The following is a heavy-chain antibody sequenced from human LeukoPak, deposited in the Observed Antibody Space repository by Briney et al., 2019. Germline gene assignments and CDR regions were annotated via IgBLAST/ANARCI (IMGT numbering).Heavy chain of an antibody. V-gene: IGHV1-69*13. CDR3: ARGRSRYFDWLGDYDAFDI. CDR2: IIPIFGTA. J-gene: IGHJ3*02. Sequence: ASVKVSCKASGGTFSSYAISWVRQAPGQGLEWMGGIIPIFGTANYAQKFQGRVTITADESTSTAYMELSSLRSEDTAVYYCARGRSRYFDWLGDYDAFDIWGQGTMVTVSS. CDR1: GGTFSSYA. D-gene: IGHD3-9*01.